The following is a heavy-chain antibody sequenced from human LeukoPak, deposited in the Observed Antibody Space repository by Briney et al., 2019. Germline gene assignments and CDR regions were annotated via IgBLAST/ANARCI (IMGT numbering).Heavy chain of an antibody. V-gene: IGHV1-46*01. CDR3: ARPLAPVMLNAFDI. CDR2: INPSGGSA. D-gene: IGHD2-8*01. CDR1: GYTFTSYY. Sequence: ASVNVSCKASGYTFTSYYIHWVRQAPGQGLEWMGIINPSGGSADYAQKFQGRVTVTRDTSTSTVYMELSSLRSEDTAIYYCARPLAPVMLNAFDIWGQGTMVTVSS. J-gene: IGHJ3*02.